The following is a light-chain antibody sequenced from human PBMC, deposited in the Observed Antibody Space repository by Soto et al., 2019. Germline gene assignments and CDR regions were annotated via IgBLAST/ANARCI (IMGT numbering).Light chain of an antibody. CDR2: EVN. CDR3: SSYTSSSTVV. J-gene: IGLJ2*01. CDR1: SSDVGGYNY. Sequence: QSVLTQPPSASGSPGQSVAISCTGTSSDVGGYNYVSWYQQHPGKAPKLMIYEVNKRPSGVPDRFSGSKSGNTASLTVSGLQAEDEAYYYCSSYTSSSTVVFGGGTKVTVL. V-gene: IGLV2-8*01.